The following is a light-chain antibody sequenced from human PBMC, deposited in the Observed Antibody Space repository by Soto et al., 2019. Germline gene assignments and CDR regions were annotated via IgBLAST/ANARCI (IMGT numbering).Light chain of an antibody. CDR2: ENN. V-gene: IGLV1-40*01. J-gene: IGLJ1*01. CDR1: SSNIGAGYE. CDR3: QSYDSSLSGYV. Sequence: QSVLTQPPSVSEAPGQRVTISCTGGSSNIGAGYEAHWYQQVPGTAPKLLIYENNNRPSGVPDRFSGSKSGTSASLAITGLQAEDEDEYYCQSYDSSLSGYVFGTGTKLTVL.